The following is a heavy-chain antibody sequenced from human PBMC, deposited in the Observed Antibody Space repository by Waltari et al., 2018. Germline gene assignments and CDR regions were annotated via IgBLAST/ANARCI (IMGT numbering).Heavy chain of an antibody. CDR1: GFSLSTRGVG. J-gene: IGHJ4*02. CDR2: IYWNDDK. Sequence: QITLKESGPTLVKPTQTLTLTCTFSGFSLSTRGVGVGWIRQPPGKALEWLALIYWNDDKRYSPSLKSRLTITKDTSKNQVVLTMTNMDPVDTATYYCAHSGRTHPPFDYWGQGTLVTVSS. D-gene: IGHD2-15*01. V-gene: IGHV2-5*01. CDR3: AHSGRTHPPFDY.